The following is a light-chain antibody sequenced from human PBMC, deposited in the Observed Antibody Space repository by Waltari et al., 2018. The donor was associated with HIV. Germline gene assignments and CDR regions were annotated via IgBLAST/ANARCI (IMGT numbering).Light chain of an antibody. J-gene: IGLJ2*01. CDR2: NDI. Sequence: SYELTQPFSVSVALGQTARITCGGSNIGTTDVHWYQQKPGQAPLLLIFNDIHRPSGVPERFSASKSRNMATLTIIGAQAGDEAAYYCQVWHYTVVFGGGTKVTVL. CDR3: QVWHYTVV. CDR1: NIGTTD. V-gene: IGLV3-9*01.